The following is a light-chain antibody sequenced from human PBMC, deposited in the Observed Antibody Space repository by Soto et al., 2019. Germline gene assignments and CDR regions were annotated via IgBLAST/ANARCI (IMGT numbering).Light chain of an antibody. Sequence: QSALTQPASVSGSPGQSITISCTGTSSDVGGYNYVSWYQQHPGKAPKLMIYDVSNRPSGVSNRFSGSKSGNTASLTISGLQAEYDADYYCSSYTSSSTLVVFGTGTKVTVL. CDR2: DVS. CDR3: SSYTSSSTLVV. J-gene: IGLJ1*01. CDR1: SSDVGGYNY. V-gene: IGLV2-14*01.